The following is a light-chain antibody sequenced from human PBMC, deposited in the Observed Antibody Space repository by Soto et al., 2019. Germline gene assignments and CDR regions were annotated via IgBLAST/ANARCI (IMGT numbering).Light chain of an antibody. CDR3: NSYTSSSTLNYV. CDR1: SSDVGDYNY. CDR2: EVS. Sequence: QSALTQPASVSGSPGQSITISCTGTSSDVGDYNYVSWYQQHPGKAPKLMIYEVSNRPSGVSNRFSGSKSGNTASLTISGLQAEDEADYYCNSYTSSSTLNYVFGTGTKVTVL. V-gene: IGLV2-14*01. J-gene: IGLJ1*01.